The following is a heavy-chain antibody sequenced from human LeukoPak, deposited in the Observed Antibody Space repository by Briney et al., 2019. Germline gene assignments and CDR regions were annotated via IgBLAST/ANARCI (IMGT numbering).Heavy chain of an antibody. CDR2: IIPLFGTA. CDR1: GDSFSRYA. J-gene: IGHJ4*02. Sequence: ASVKVSCKASGDSFSRYAISWVRQAPGQGLEWMGGIIPLFGTANYAQRFQGRVTITADESTSTAYMELSSLRSEDTAVYYCARGYSSSFFDYWGQGTLVTVSS. CDR3: ARGYSSSFFDY. V-gene: IGHV1-69*13. D-gene: IGHD6-13*01.